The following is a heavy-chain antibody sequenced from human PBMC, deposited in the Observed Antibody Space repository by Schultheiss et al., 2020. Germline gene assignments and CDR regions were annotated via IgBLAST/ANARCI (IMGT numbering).Heavy chain of an antibody. CDR1: GGSISSGGYS. CDR2: IYYSGST. V-gene: IGHV4-31*11. CDR3: ARSEGWFDP. Sequence: LSLTCAVSGGSISSGGYSWSWIRQHPGKGLEWIGYIYYSGSTNYNPSLKSRVTISVDTSKNQFSLKLSSVTAADTAVYYCARSEGWFDPWGQGTLVTVYS. J-gene: IGHJ5*02.